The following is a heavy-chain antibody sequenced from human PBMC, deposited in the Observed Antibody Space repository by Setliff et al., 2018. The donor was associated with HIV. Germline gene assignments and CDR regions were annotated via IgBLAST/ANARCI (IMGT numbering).Heavy chain of an antibody. CDR3: ARLRLFSSALDY. Sequence: GGSLRLSCEVSGFRFHFHWMTWVRQAPGKGLEWVSTIYSDGTTYHADSVKGRFTLSRDNSKNTLFLQMNSLRPEDTAVFYCARLRLFSSALDYWGQGTLVTVSS. CDR2: IYSDGTT. J-gene: IGHJ4*02. V-gene: IGHV3-66*02. CDR1: GFRFHFHW. D-gene: IGHD2-2*01.